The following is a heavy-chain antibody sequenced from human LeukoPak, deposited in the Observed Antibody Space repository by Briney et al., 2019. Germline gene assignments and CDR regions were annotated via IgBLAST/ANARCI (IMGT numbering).Heavy chain of an antibody. Sequence: PGGSLRLSCAASGFTFSSYAMSWVRQAPGKGLEWVSAISGSGGSTYYADSAKGRFTISRDNSKNTLYLQMNSLRAEDTAVYYCAKGPHSTGATHYWGQGTLVTVSS. CDR2: ISGSGGST. D-gene: IGHD1-1*01. CDR1: GFTFSSYA. J-gene: IGHJ4*02. CDR3: AKGPHSTGATHY. V-gene: IGHV3-23*01.